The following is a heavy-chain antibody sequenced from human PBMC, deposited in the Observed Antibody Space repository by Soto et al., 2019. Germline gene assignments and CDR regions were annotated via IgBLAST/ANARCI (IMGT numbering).Heavy chain of an antibody. V-gene: IGHV4-4*07. CDR2: IYISGLT. CDR1: GGSMTSYY. Sequence: QVQLQEAGPGQVKSSETLSLTCTVSGGSMTSYYWSWIRKSAGKGLEWIGRIYISGLTNYNPSLVRRVTMSVDTSKNQFSLMLSSVTAADAAVYYCVRGKGSYQDTWFDPWGQGILGSVSS. J-gene: IGHJ5*02. D-gene: IGHD3-16*02. CDR3: VRGKGSYQDTWFDP.